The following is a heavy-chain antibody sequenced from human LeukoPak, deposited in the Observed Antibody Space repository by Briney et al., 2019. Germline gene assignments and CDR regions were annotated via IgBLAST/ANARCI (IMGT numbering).Heavy chain of an antibody. J-gene: IGHJ4*02. CDR2: IYYSGST. Sequence: PSETLSLTCTVSGGSISSGDYYWSWIRQPPGKGLEWIGYIYYSGSTYYNPSLKSRVTISVDTSKNRFSLKLSSVTAADTAVYYCARVRTMVRGVTTDYFDYWGQGTLVTVSS. CDR1: GGSISSGDYY. V-gene: IGHV4-30-4*08. D-gene: IGHD3-10*01. CDR3: ARVRTMVRGVTTDYFDY.